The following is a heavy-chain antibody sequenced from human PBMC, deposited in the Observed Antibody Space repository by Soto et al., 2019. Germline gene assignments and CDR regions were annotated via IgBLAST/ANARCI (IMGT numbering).Heavy chain of an antibody. D-gene: IGHD6-19*01. CDR2: IYYSGSI. CDR3: ATSGWFSNWFDP. Sequence: SETLSLTCSVSGVSINTYYLTWMRQPPGKGLEWIGYIYYSGSIKYNPSLESRVTISVDPSKNQFSLKLYSVTAADTAVYFCATSGWFSNWFDPWGQGTLVTVSS. CDR1: GVSINTYY. V-gene: IGHV4-59*01. J-gene: IGHJ5*02.